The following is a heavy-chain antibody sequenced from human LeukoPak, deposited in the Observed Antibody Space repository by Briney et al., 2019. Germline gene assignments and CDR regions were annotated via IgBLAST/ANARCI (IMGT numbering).Heavy chain of an antibody. J-gene: IGHJ4*02. V-gene: IGHV3-7*03. CDR1: GFTFSSYW. D-gene: IGHD3-22*01. Sequence: GGSLRLSCAASGFTFSSYWMNWARQAPGKGLEWVASINHNGNVNYYVDSVKGRFTISRDNAKNSLYLQMSNLRAEDTAVYYCARGYDSSGYYYVGLDYWGQGTLVTVSS. CDR2: INHNGNVN. CDR3: ARGYDSSGYYYVGLDY.